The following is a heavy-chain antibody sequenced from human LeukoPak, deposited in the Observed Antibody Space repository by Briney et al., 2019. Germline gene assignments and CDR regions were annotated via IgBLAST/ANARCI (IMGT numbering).Heavy chain of an antibody. Sequence: GWSLRLSCAASGFTFSSYEMNWVRQAPGKGLEWVSYISSSGSTIYYADSVKGRFTISRDNAKNSLYLQMNSLRAEDTAVYYCAELGITMIGGVWGKGTTVTISS. J-gene: IGHJ6*04. V-gene: IGHV3-48*03. CDR3: AELGITMIGGV. CDR1: GFTFSSYE. D-gene: IGHD3-10*02. CDR2: ISSSGSTI.